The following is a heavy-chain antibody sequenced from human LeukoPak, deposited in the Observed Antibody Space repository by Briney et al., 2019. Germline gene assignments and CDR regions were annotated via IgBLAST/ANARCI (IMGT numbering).Heavy chain of an antibody. J-gene: IGHJ6*02. D-gene: IGHD2-2*01. CDR3: ARLKDCSSTSCPYGMDV. CDR1: GYSFTSYC. V-gene: IGHV5-51*01. Sequence: GESLKISCKGSGYSFTSYCIGWVRQMPGKGLEWMGIIYPGDSDTRYSPSFQGQVTISADKSISTAYLQWSSLKASDTAMYYCARLKDCSSTSCPYGMDVWGQGTTVTVSS. CDR2: IYPGDSDT.